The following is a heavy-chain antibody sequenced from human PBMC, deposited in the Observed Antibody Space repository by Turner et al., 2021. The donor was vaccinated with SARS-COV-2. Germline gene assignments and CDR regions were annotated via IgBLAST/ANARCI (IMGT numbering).Heavy chain of an antibody. CDR1: GGSISSSSYY. V-gene: IGHV4-39*01. CDR2: RYNSGST. CDR3: ARRSSRLGNWYFDL. D-gene: IGHD2-15*01. J-gene: IGHJ2*01. Sequence: QPQLQESGPGLVKPSETLSLTCPVSGGSISSSSYYWGWIRQPPGKGLEWIGSRYNSGSTYYNPSLKSRVTISVDTSKNQFSLKLSSVTAADTAVYYCARRSSRLGNWYFDLWGRGTLVTVSS.